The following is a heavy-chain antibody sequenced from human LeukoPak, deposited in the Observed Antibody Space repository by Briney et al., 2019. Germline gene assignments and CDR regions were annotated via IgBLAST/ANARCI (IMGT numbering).Heavy chain of an antibody. CDR3: AAGPGPFHYYYMDV. D-gene: IGHD6-13*01. CDR2: FDPEDGKT. J-gene: IGHJ6*03. Sequence: ASVKVSCKVSGYSLTELSMHWVRQAPGKGLEWMGGFDPEDGKTIYSQKFQGRVTMTEDTSTDTAYMELSSLRSENTAVYYCAAGPGPFHYYYMDVWGKGTTVTVSS. V-gene: IGHV1-24*01. CDR1: GYSLTELS.